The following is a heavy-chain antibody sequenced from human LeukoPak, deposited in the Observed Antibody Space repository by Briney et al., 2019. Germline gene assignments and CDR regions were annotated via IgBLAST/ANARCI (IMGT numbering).Heavy chain of an antibody. V-gene: IGHV4-59*08. CDR3: ARPYCSGGSCYWFDP. J-gene: IGHJ5*02. CDR1: GGSISSYY. CDR2: IYYSGST. D-gene: IGHD2-15*01. Sequence: PSETLSLTCTVSGGSISSYYWSWIRQPPGKGLEWIGYIYYSGSTNYNPSPKSRVTISVDTSKNQFSLKLSSVTAADTAVYYCARPYCSGGSCYWFDPWGRGTLVTVSS.